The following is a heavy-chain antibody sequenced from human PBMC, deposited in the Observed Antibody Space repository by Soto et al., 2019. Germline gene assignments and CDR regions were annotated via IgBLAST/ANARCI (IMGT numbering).Heavy chain of an antibody. J-gene: IGHJ4*02. D-gene: IGHD3-22*01. Sequence: GASVKVSCKASGYTFTSYGISLVRQGPGQGLEWMGWISAYNGNTNYAQKLQGRVTMTAATSTSTAHMELRSLRSDAPAVYLCARAPPRGYYDSSAYYSLWGQGTLVTVSS. V-gene: IGHV1-18*01. CDR1: GYTFTSYG. CDR2: ISAYNGNT. CDR3: ARAPPRGYYDSSAYYSL.